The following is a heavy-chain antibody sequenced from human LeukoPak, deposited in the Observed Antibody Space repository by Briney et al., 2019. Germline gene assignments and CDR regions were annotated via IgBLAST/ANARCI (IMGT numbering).Heavy chain of an antibody. Sequence: PGGSLRLSCAASGFTFSSYAMSWVRQAPGKGLEWVSAISGSGGSTYYADSVKGRFTISRDNSKNTLYLQMNSLRAEDTAVYYCAKDLVVPAAHIAAAGDYFDYWGQGTLVTVSS. V-gene: IGHV3-23*01. J-gene: IGHJ4*02. CDR2: ISGSGGST. CDR1: GFTFSSYA. CDR3: AKDLVVPAAHIAAAGDYFDY. D-gene: IGHD2-2*01.